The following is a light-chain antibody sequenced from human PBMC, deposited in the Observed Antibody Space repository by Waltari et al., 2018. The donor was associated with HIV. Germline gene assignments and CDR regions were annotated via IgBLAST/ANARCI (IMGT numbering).Light chain of an antibody. Sequence: DVVLTQSPPSLPVPVGQPASIPCTSTHSLSSTGGEFWLEWYHQRPGQSPRRLISKASNRDFGVPDRFSGSGPGTDFSLKISRVESEDVGIYYCMQYTHWPHTFGQGTRLEI. CDR1: HSLSSTGGEFW. J-gene: IGKJ2*01. CDR3: MQYTHWPHT. V-gene: IGKV2-30*01. CDR2: KAS.